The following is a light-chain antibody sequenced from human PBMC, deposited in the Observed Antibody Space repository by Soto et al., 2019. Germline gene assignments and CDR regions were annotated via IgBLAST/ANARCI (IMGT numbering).Light chain of an antibody. CDR2: GAS. V-gene: IGKV3-15*01. CDR3: QQYYNWPRT. CDR1: QSLGSD. Sequence: EIVMTQSPGTLSLSPGDTATLSCRASQSLGSDLAWYQQKPGQAPRLLIFGASARPTGIPARISGSGSGTEFTLTSSSLRSEDFAVYFCQQYYNWPRTFGQGTKVDIK. J-gene: IGKJ1*01.